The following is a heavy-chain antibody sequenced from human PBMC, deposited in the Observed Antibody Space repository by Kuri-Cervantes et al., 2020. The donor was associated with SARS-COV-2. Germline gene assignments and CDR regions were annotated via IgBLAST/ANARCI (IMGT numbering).Heavy chain of an antibody. D-gene: IGHD3-3*01. Sequence: GGSLRLSCAASGSTFDDYAMHWVRQAPGKGLEWVSLISWDGGSTYYADSVKGRFTISRDNSKNSLYLQMNSLRAEDTAVYYCAREDYDFWRSPYYYYMDVWGKGTTVTVSS. CDR3: AREDYDFWRSPYYYYMDV. CDR2: ISWDGGST. J-gene: IGHJ6*03. V-gene: IGHV3-43D*03. CDR1: GSTFDDYA.